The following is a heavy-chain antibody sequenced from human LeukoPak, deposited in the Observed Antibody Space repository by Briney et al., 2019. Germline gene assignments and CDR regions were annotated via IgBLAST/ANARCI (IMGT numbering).Heavy chain of an antibody. CDR2: INHSGST. CDR1: GGSFSGYY. V-gene: IGHV4-34*01. CDR3: AREVGANDY. J-gene: IGHJ4*02. Sequence: PSETLSLTCAVYGGSFSGYYWSWIRQPPGKGLEWIGEINHSGSTNYNPSLKSRVTISVDTSKNQFSLKLSSVTAADTAVYYCAREVGANDYWGQGTLVTVSS. D-gene: IGHD1-26*01.